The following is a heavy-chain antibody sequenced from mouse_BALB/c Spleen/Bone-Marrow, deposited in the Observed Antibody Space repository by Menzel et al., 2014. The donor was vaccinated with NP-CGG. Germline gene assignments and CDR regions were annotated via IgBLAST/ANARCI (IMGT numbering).Heavy chain of an antibody. CDR3: ARHAYYDQTEVSFVY. CDR2: ISGGGSYT. Sequence: VQPKESGGGLVKSGGSLKLSCAASGFSFNSYGMSWVRQTPEKRLEWVATISGGGSYTFYPDSVKGRFTISRDNAKNNLYLQLSSLRSEDTALYYCARHAYYDQTEVSFVYWGQGTLVTVSA. V-gene: IGHV5-9-2*01. D-gene: IGHD2-4*01. J-gene: IGHJ3*01. CDR1: GFSFNSYG.